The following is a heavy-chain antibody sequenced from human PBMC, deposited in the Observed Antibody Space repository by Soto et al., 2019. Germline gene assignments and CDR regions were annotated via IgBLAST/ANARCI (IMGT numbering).Heavy chain of an antibody. CDR1: GGSISSYY. CDR3: ARSPSGITIFGVVKTSNWLDP. D-gene: IGHD3-3*01. CDR2: IYYSGST. Sequence: SETLSLTCTVSGGSISSYYWSWIRQPPGKGLEWIGYIYYSGSTNYNPSLKSRVTISVDTSKNQFSLKLSSVTAADTAVYYCARSPSGITIFGVVKTSNWLDPWGQGTLVTVST. V-gene: IGHV4-59*01. J-gene: IGHJ5*02.